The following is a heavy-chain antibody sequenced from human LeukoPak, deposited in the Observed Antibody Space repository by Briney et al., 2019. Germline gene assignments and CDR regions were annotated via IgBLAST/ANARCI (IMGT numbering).Heavy chain of an antibody. V-gene: IGHV3-74*01. CDR3: ARGYYDSSGFFYFDS. CDR1: GFTFSSYW. J-gene: IGHJ4*02. Sequence: GGSLRLSCAASGFTFSSYWMYWVRQAPGKGLVWVSRINSDGKTTNYADSVKGRFTISRDNAKNTLYPQMNSLRAEDTAVYYCARGYYDSSGFFYFDSWGQGTLVTVSS. CDR2: INSDGKTT. D-gene: IGHD3-22*01.